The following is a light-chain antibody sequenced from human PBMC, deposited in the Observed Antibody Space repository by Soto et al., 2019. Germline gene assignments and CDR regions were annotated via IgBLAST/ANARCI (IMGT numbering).Light chain of an antibody. CDR3: CSYTTSSTYV. V-gene: IGLV2-14*03. CDR2: DVS. CDR1: SSDVGGYNY. J-gene: IGLJ1*01. Sequence: QSALTQPAXVSGSPGQSIAISCTGTSSDVGGYNYVSWYQQHPGKAPKLMIYDVSNRPSGVSNRFSGSKSGNTASLTISGLQAEDEADYYCCSYTTSSTYVFGTGTKVTVL.